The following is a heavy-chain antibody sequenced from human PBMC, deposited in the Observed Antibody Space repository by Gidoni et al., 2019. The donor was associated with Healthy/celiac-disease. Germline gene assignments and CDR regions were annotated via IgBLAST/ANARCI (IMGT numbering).Heavy chain of an antibody. J-gene: IGHJ4*02. CDR3: ARDNYYDSSGYRGDY. Sequence: QVQLVESGGGLVKPGGSLRLSCAASGSTFSDYYMSWIRQAPGKGLEWVSYISSSSSYTNYADSVKGRFTISRDNAKNSLYLQMNSLRAEDTAVYYCARDNYYDSSGYRGDYWGQGTLVTVSS. CDR2: ISSSSSYT. V-gene: IGHV3-11*06. CDR1: GSTFSDYY. D-gene: IGHD3-22*01.